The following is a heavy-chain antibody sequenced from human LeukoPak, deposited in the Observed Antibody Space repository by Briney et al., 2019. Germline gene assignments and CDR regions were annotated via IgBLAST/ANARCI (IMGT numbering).Heavy chain of an antibody. CDR2: ISSSGSTI. V-gene: IGHV3-11*01. CDR1: GFTFSDYY. Sequence: GGSLRLSCAASGFTFSDYYMSWIRQAPGKGLEWVSYISSSGSTIYYADSVKGRFTISRDNAKNSLYLQMNSLRAEDTALYHCARSGRYYDSSGYPFGTFDIWGQGTMVTVSS. J-gene: IGHJ3*02. CDR3: ARSGRYYDSSGYPFGTFDI. D-gene: IGHD3-22*01.